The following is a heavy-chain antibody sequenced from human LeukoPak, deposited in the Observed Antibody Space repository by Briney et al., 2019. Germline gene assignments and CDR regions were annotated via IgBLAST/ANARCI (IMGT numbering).Heavy chain of an antibody. CDR3: ARGFRSVTTWGYFDY. Sequence: GGSLRLSSAASGVSVSTNYMRWVRQAPGKGLEWVSLIYSGGGTYYADSVKGRFTISRDNSRNTLSLQMNSLRVDDTVVYYCARGFRSVTTWGYFDYWGQGALVTVSS. CDR2: IYSGGGT. J-gene: IGHJ4*02. D-gene: IGHD4-17*01. CDR1: GVSVSTNY. V-gene: IGHV3-66*01.